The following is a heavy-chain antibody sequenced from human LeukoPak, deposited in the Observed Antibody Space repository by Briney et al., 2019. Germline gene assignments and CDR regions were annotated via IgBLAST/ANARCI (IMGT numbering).Heavy chain of an antibody. CDR1: GGSFSGYY. J-gene: IGHJ5*02. CDR2: INHSGST. V-gene: IGHV4-34*01. Sequence: SEILSLTCAVYGGSFSGYYWSWIRQPPGKGLEWIGEINHSGSTNYNPSLKSRVTISVDTSKNQFSLKLSSVTAADTAVYYCARVWKTYYYGSGSYRSWFDPWGQGTLVTVSS. CDR3: ARVWKTYYYGSGSYRSWFDP. D-gene: IGHD3-10*01.